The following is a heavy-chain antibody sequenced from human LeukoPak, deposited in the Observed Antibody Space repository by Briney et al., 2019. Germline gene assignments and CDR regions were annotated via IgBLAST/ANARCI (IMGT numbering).Heavy chain of an antibody. CDR1: GGSISSYY. V-gene: IGHV4-4*07. CDR2: IYTSGST. CDR3: AREVPSSTGWYLYYYYGMDV. D-gene: IGHD6-19*01. J-gene: IGHJ6*02. Sequence: SETLSLTCIVSGGSISSYYWSWIRQPAGKGLEWIGRIYTSGSTNYNPSLKSRVTMSVDTSKNQFSLKLSSVTAADAAVYYCAREVPSSTGWYLYYYYGMDVWGQGTTVTVSS.